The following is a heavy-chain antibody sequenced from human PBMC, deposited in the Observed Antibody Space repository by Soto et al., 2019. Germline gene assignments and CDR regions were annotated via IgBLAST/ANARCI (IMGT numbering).Heavy chain of an antibody. CDR3: AQRGDMNGTWEQGYLDH. Sequence: QITLTESGPTRVKPTQTLTLTCTFSGFSLTTRPVGVAWIRQPPGKALEWLAVIYWDDDKRYSPSLKNRLSIAKDNSKNQVILIMASTDPIDTATFCGAQRGDMNGTWEQGYLDHRRQGTLDTVSS. D-gene: IGHD2-8*01. CDR2: IYWDDDK. J-gene: IGHJ4*02. V-gene: IGHV2-5*02. CDR1: GFSLTTRPVG.